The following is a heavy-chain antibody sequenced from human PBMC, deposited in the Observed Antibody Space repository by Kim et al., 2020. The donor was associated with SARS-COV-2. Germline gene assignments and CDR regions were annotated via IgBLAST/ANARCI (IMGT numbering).Heavy chain of an antibody. V-gene: IGHV4-39*01. CDR2: IYYSGST. CDR1: GGSISSSSYY. D-gene: IGHD3-16*01. J-gene: IGHJ4*02. Sequence: SETLSLTCTVSGGSISSSSYYWGWIRQPPGKGLEWIGSIYYSGSTYYNPSLKSRVTISVDTSKNQFSLKLSSVTAADTAVYYCATGGFNDYWGQGTLVTVSS. CDR3: ATGGFNDY.